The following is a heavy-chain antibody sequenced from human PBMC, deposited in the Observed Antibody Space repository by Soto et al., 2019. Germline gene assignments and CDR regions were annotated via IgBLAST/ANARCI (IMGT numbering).Heavy chain of an antibody. J-gene: IGHJ1*01. CDR1: GGSISSYY. V-gene: IGHV4-59*08. CDR2: IYYSGST. CDR3: ARQDSVAGTEYFQH. Sequence: PSETLSLTCTVSGGSISSYYWSWFRQPPGKGLEWIGYIYYSGSTNYNPSLKSRVTISVDTSKNQFSLKLSSVTAADTAVYYCARQDSVAGTEYFQHWGQGTPVT. D-gene: IGHD6-19*01.